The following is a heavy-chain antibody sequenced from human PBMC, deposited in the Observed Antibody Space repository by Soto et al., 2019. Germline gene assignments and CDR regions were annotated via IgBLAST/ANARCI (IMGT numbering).Heavy chain of an antibody. Sequence: EVQLVESGGGLVQPGRSLRLSCAASGCTFDDVGMHWVRQAPGKGLEWVSGISWNSGSIAYADSVKGRFTISRDNVKNSLYLQMNNLRAEDTALYFCAKTANYYDSTGYFDTWGQGTLVTVSS. V-gene: IGHV3-9*01. CDR1: GCTFDDVG. D-gene: IGHD3-22*01. J-gene: IGHJ5*02. CDR2: ISWNSGSI. CDR3: AKTANYYDSTGYFDT.